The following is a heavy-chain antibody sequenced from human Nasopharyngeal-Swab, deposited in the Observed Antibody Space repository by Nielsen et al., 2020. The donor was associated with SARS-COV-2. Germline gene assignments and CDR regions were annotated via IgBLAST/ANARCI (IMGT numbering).Heavy chain of an antibody. CDR2: INPSGGST. D-gene: IGHD2-8*02. Sequence: ASVKVSCKASGYTFTSYYMHWVRQAPGQGLERMGIINPSGGSTSYAQKFQGRVTMTRDTSTSTVYTELSSLRSEDTAVYYCARGPLVANVDYYYYYMDVWGKGTTVTVSS. V-gene: IGHV1-46*01. J-gene: IGHJ6*03. CDR3: ARGPLVANVDYYYYYMDV. CDR1: GYTFTSYY.